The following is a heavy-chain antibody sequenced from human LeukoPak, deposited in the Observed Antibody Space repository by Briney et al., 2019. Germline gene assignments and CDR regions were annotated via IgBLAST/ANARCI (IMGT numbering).Heavy chain of an antibody. CDR3: ATDRYRRVRIGY. J-gene: IGHJ4*02. Sequence: ASVKVSCKASGGTFSSYAISWVRQAPGQGLEWMGRIIPILGIANYAQKFQGRVTMTEDTSTDTAYMELSSLRSEDTAVYYCATDRYRRVRIGYWGQGTLVTVSS. CDR1: GGTFSSYA. V-gene: IGHV1-69*04. D-gene: IGHD5-18*01. CDR2: IIPILGIA.